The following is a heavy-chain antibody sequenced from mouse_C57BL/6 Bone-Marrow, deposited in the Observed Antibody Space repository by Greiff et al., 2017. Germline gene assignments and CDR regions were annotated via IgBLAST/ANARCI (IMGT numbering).Heavy chain of an antibody. CDR2: IDPANGNT. Sequence: DVQLQESVAELVRPGASVKLSCTASGFNIKNTYMHWVKQRPEQGLEWIGRIDPANGNTKYAPKFQGKDTITADTSSNTAYLQLSSLTSEDTAIYYCARNYYSNYEREMDYWGQGTSVTVSS. J-gene: IGHJ4*01. CDR3: ARNYYSNYEREMDY. CDR1: GFNIKNTY. D-gene: IGHD2-5*01. V-gene: IGHV14-3*01.